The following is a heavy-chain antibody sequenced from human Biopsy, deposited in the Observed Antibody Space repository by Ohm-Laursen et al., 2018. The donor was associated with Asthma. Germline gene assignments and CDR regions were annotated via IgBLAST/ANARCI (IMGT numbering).Heavy chain of an antibody. CDR3: VRGSSSWHHGPFHYYYGLDV. V-gene: IGHV4-39*01. CDR2: IYYSGTT. D-gene: IGHD6-13*01. J-gene: IGHJ6*02. CDR1: SGSGGYMRSGNYY. Sequence: SDTLSLTCSLSSGSGGYMRSGNYYWGWIRQPPGKGLEWIGSIYYSGTTYYNPSPESRVTVSEDTSKNQFSLKLTSVTAADTAVYYCVRGSSSWHHGPFHYYYGLDVWGQGTTATVSS.